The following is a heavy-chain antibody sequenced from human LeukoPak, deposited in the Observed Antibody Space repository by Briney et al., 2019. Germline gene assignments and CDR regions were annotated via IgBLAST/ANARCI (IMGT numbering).Heavy chain of an antibody. J-gene: IGHJ6*02. Sequence: PSETLSLTCTVSGGSISSSSYHWGWIRQPPGKGLEWIGSIYYSGSTYYNPSLKSRVIISVDTSKNQFSLKLSSVTAADTAVYYCARSSRSGSYLSYYGMGVWGQGTTVTVSS. CDR2: IYYSGST. D-gene: IGHD3-10*01. CDR1: GGSISSSSYH. CDR3: ARSSRSGSYLSYYGMGV. V-gene: IGHV4-39*01.